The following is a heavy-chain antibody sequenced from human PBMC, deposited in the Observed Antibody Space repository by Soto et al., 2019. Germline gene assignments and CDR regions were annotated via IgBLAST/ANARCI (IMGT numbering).Heavy chain of an antibody. J-gene: IGHJ5*02. CDR1: GGPLSSYA. Sequence: GASVKVSCKASGGPLSSYAISWVRQAPGQGLEWMGGIIPIFGTANYAQKFQGRVTITADKSTSTAYSELSSLRSEDTAVYYCARTAVAGDNWFDPSGQGTLVTVSS. D-gene: IGHD6-19*01. CDR2: IIPIFGTA. CDR3: ARTAVAGDNWFDP. V-gene: IGHV1-69*06.